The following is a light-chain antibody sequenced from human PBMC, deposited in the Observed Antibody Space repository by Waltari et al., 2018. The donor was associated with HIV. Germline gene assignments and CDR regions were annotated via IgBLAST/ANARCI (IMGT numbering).Light chain of an antibody. J-gene: IGKJ5*01. CDR2: DAS. CDR1: QDITNY. CDR3: QQYDTLSSIT. Sequence: DIQMTQSPSSLSASVGDRVTITCQASQDITNYLNWYQQKPGKAPKLLIYDASNLETGVPSRFSGSGSGTDFTFTISSLQPEDIATYYCQQYDTLSSITFGQGTRLEIK. V-gene: IGKV1-33*01.